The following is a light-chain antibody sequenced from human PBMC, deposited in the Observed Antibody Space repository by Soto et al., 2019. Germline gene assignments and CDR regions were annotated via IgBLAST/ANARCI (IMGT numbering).Light chain of an antibody. Sequence: QSALTQPSSVSGSPEQSVTISCTGTRSDVGAYNYVSWYQQHPGKVPKLMIYDVSRRPSGVPDRFSGSKSGNTASLTISGLQADDEADYYCCSYAGSYTLVFGGGTKLTVL. J-gene: IGLJ3*02. V-gene: IGLV2-11*01. CDR3: CSYAGSYTLV. CDR1: RSDVGAYNY. CDR2: DVS.